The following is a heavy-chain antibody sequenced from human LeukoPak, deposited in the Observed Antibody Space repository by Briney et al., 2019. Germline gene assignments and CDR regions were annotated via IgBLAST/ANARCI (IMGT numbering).Heavy chain of an antibody. CDR2: IYSGGST. D-gene: IGHD3-3*02. Sequence: PGGSLGLSCAASGFTVSSNFMSWVRQAPGKGLEWVSVIYSGGSTYYADSVKGRFTISRDNSKNTLYLQMNSLRAEDTAVYYCARRPAQTFYYFDYWGQGTLVTVSS. J-gene: IGHJ4*02. V-gene: IGHV3-66*04. CDR1: GFTVSSNF. CDR3: ARRPAQTFYYFDY.